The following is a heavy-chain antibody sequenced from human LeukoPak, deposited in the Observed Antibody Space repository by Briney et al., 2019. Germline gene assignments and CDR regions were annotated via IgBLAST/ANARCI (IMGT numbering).Heavy chain of an antibody. J-gene: IGHJ5*02. D-gene: IGHD5-12*01. CDR1: GYTFTDYY. CDR2: INPNSGGT. CDR3: ARHRGYRGPPDSRAFDP. V-gene: IGHV1-2*02. Sequence: GASVKVSCKASGYTFTDYYMHWVRQAPGEGLEWMGWINPNSGGTNYAQKLQGRVTMTTDTSTSTAYMELRSLRSDDTAVYYCARHRGYRGPPDSRAFDPWGRGTRVTVPS.